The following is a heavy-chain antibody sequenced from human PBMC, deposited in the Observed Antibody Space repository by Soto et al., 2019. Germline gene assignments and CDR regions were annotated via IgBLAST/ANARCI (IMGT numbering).Heavy chain of an antibody. D-gene: IGHD2-2*01. CDR2: ISMGSIYI. CDR3: AREVGRNFDY. J-gene: IGHJ4*02. Sequence: GGSLRLSCAASGFIFSSYSMIWVRQAPGKGLEWLSSISMGSIYIYYSDSVKCRFTISRDNANNSLYLQVNSLGAEDTAVYYCAREVGRNFDYWGQGTLVTVSS. CDR1: GFIFSSYS. V-gene: IGHV3-21*01.